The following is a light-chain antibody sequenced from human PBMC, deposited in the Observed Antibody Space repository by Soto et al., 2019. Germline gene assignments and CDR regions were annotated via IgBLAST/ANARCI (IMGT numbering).Light chain of an antibody. CDR3: SSYTSSNTYV. V-gene: IGLV2-18*02. CDR2: EVS. CDR1: SSDVGSYNR. Sequence: QSALTQPPSVSGSPGQSGAISCTGTSSDVGSYNRVSWYQQPPGTAPKVMIYEVSNRPSGVPDRFSGTKSGNTASLTISGLHAEYEADYYCSSYTSSNTYVFGTRTKLTVL. J-gene: IGLJ1*01.